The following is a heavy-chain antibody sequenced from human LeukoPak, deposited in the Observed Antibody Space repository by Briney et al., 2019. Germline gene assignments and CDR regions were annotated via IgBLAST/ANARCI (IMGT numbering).Heavy chain of an antibody. Sequence: SETLSLTCTVSGGSSSSNYWSWIRQPPGKGLEWIGYIYYSGSTNYNPSLKSRVTISVDTSKNQFSLKLSSVTAADTAVYYCARDSYCSGGSCYLIWGQGTLVTVSS. D-gene: IGHD2-15*01. V-gene: IGHV4-59*12. J-gene: IGHJ4*02. CDR2: IYYSGST. CDR3: ARDSYCSGGSCYLI. CDR1: GGSSSSNY.